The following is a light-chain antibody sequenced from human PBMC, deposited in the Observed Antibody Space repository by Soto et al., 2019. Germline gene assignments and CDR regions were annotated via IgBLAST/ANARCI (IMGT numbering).Light chain of an antibody. V-gene: IGKV3-15*01. Sequence: EIVMTQSPATLSVSPGERATLSCRASQSVSGNLAWYQQKPGQAPRLLIYGASTRATGIPARFSGSGSGTEFTLTISSLQSEDFATYYCQQGYTTPGTFGQGTKVE. CDR1: QSVSGN. CDR2: GAS. J-gene: IGKJ1*01. CDR3: QQGYTTPGT.